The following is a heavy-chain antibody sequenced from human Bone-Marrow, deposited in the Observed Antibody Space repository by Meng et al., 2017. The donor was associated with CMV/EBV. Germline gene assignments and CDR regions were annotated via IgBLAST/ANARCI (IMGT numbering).Heavy chain of an antibody. D-gene: IGHD3-16*01. Sequence: LSCAASGLPFSSYAMSWVRQAPGKGLEWVSAISGSGGRTYYVDSVKGRFTISRDNSKNTLYLQMNSLRAEDTAVYYCAKGEGEGFDYWGQGTLVTVSS. CDR1: GLPFSSYA. CDR2: ISGSGGRT. CDR3: AKGEGEGFDY. J-gene: IGHJ4*02. V-gene: IGHV3-23*01.